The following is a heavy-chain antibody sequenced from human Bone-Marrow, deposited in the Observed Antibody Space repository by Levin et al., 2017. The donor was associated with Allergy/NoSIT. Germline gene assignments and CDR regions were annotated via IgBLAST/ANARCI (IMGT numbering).Heavy chain of an antibody. Sequence: HAGGSLRLSCAASGFTFDDYTMHWVRQPPGKGLEWISRINWDGSSIVYADSVKGRFTISRDNAKNSLYLQMNSLRAEDTAFYYCAKTFYSSSSSGYFDYWSQGTLVTVSS. CDR3: AKTFYSSSSSGYFDY. CDR1: GFTFDDYT. V-gene: IGHV3-9*01. J-gene: IGHJ4*02. CDR2: INWDGSSI. D-gene: IGHD6-6*01.